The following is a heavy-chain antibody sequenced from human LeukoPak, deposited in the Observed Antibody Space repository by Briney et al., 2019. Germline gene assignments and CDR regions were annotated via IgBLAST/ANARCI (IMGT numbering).Heavy chain of an antibody. V-gene: IGHV3-23*01. Sequence: PGGSLRLSCATSGFTFSNYAVSWVRQAPGKGLEWVSSISGSGGTTYYADSVKGRFTISRDNSKNTLYLQMNSLRAEDTAVYYCARGGDYLDYWGQGTLVTVSS. J-gene: IGHJ4*02. CDR1: GFTFSNYA. CDR3: ARGGDYLDY. CDR2: ISGSGGTT.